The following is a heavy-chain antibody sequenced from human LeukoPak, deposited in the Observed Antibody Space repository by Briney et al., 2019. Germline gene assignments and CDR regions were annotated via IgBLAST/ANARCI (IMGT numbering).Heavy chain of an antibody. CDR3: RARSRLGELSITEPDY. CDR2: IYTSGST. Sequence: SGTLSLTCTVSGGSISSYYWSWIRQPAGKGLEWIGRIYTSGSTNYNPSLKSRVTMSVDTSKNQFSLKLSSVTAADTAVYYCRARSRLGELSITEPDYWGQGTLVTVSS. J-gene: IGHJ4*02. CDR1: GGSISSYY. V-gene: IGHV4-4*07. D-gene: IGHD3-16*02.